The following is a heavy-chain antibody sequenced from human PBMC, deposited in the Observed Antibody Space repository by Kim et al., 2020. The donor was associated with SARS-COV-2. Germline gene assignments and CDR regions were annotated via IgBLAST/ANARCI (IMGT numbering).Heavy chain of an antibody. CDR3: ARGRDIVVVVAATPSFHF. Sequence: SETLSLTCAVYGGSFSGYYWSWIRQPPGKGLEWIGEINHSGSTNYNPPLKSRVTISVDTSKNQFSLKLSSVTAADTAVYYCARGRDIVVVVAATPSFHF. J-gene: IGHJ4*01. CDR1: GGSFSGYY. D-gene: IGHD2-15*01. CDR2: INHSGST. V-gene: IGHV4-34*01.